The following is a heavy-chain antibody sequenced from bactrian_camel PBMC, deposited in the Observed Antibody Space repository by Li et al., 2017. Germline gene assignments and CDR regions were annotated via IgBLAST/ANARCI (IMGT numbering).Heavy chain of an antibody. Sequence: VQLVESGGGSVQVGGSLTLSCTVSGNGDGSGYWCTGWFRQAPGQEREGVAAIYIGGGSTYYADSVKGRFTISRDNAKNTLYLQMNSLKPEDSAMYFCAANLAYLCGAYGPLWYTEWGQGTQVTVS. CDR3: AANLAYLCGAYGPLWYTE. J-gene: IGHJ4*01. CDR2: IYIGGGST. D-gene: IGHD7*01. CDR1: GNGDGSGY. V-gene: IGHV3S54*01.